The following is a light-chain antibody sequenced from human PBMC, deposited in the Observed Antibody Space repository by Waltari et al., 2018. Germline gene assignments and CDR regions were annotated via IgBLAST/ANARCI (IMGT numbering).Light chain of an antibody. CDR1: SRDIGGFEY. V-gene: IGLV2-14*03. CDR3: SSYSSRDTLV. Sequence: QSALPQPASVSGSPGRPTTISCGGTSRDIGGFEYVAWSQQPPDKIPRLVIYDVNDRPSGVSNRFSGSKAGNTASLTISGLQAEDEADYYCSSYSSRDTLVFGGGTKVSVL. CDR2: DVN. J-gene: IGLJ1*01.